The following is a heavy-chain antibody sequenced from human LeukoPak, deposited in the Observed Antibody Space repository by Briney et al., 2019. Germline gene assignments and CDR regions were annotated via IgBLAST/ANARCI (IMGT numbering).Heavy chain of an antibody. Sequence: PGRSLRLSCAASGFTPSNYGIHGVRQAPGKGLEWVAVIYDDGTKEYFADSVKGRFTISRDNSKNTAVLQMNSLRAEDTAVFYCARDFKRGYVDSWGQGTLVTVSS. CDR2: IYDDGTKE. CDR3: ARDFKRGYVDS. J-gene: IGHJ4*02. D-gene: IGHD3-22*01. CDR1: GFTPSNYG. V-gene: IGHV3-33*01.